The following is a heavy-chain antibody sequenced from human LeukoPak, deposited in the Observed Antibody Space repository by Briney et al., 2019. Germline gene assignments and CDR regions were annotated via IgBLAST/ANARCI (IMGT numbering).Heavy chain of an antibody. D-gene: IGHD3-3*01. CDR3: ARPFTYYDFWSGPPDY. Sequence: GGSLRLSCAASGFTFSSYAMSWVRQAPGKGLEWVSGINWNGGSTGYADSVKGRFTISRDNAKNSLYLQMNSLRAEDTALYYCARPFTYYDFWSGPPDYWGQGTLVTVSS. CDR1: GFTFSSYA. J-gene: IGHJ4*02. V-gene: IGHV3-20*04. CDR2: INWNGGST.